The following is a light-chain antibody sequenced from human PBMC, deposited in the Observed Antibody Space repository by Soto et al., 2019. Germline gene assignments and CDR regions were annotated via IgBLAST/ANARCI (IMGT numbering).Light chain of an antibody. J-gene: IGKJ1*01. CDR3: QQYDSYPWT. CDR2: KAS. CDR1: QRISSW. V-gene: IGKV1-5*03. Sequence: IRMTHSPSTLSATIGDRFTITSRASQRISSWLAWYQQKPGKAPKLLIYKASSLESGVPSRFSGSVSGTEFTLTISSLQPDDFATYYCQQYDSYPWTFGQGTKADI.